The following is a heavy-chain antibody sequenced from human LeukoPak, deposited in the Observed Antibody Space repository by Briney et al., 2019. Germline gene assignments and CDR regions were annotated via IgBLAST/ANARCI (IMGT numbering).Heavy chain of an antibody. D-gene: IGHD6-19*01. V-gene: IGHV1-69*05. CDR3: ARLTAGMDYYYYMDV. Sequence: SVKVSCKASGGTFSSYAISWVRQAPGQGLERMGGIIPIFGTANYAQKFQGRVTITTDESTSTAYMELSSLRSEDTAVYYCARLTAGMDYYYYMDVWGKGTTVTVSS. CDR1: GGTFSSYA. CDR2: IIPIFGTA. J-gene: IGHJ6*03.